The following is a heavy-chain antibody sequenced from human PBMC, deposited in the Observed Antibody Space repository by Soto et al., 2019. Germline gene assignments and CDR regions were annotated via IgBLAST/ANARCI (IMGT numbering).Heavy chain of an antibody. D-gene: IGHD3-22*01. Sequence: GGSLRLSCAASGFTFSTYAMSWVRQAPGKGLEWVSAISGSGGSTYYADSVKGRFTISRDNSKNTLFLQMSSLRAEDTAVYYCARLEGGFDSSGYYSGFDDWGQGTLVTVSS. J-gene: IGHJ4*02. V-gene: IGHV3-23*01. CDR1: GFTFSTYA. CDR3: ARLEGGFDSSGYYSGFDD. CDR2: ISGSGGST.